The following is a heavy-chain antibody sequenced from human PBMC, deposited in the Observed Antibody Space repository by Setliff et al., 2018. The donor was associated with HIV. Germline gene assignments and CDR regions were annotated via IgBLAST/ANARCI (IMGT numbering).Heavy chain of an antibody. Sequence: ASVKVSCKASGHIFTGYVIHWVRQAPGQSLEWMGWINTGDGNTKYSQKFQGRVTITRDTSASTAYMDLSSLRSEDTALYYCARGLLESRMGYGMDVWGQGTTGTAP. D-gene: IGHD1-1*01. J-gene: IGHJ6*02. V-gene: IGHV1-3*04. CDR2: INTGDGNT. CDR3: ARGLLESRMGYGMDV. CDR1: GHIFTGYV.